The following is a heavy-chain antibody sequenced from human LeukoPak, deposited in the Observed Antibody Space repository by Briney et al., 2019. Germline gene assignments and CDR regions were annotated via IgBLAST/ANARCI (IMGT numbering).Heavy chain of an antibody. J-gene: IGHJ4*02. CDR1: GFTFSSFA. V-gene: IGHV3-23*01. Sequence: PGGSLRLSCAASGFTFSSFAMTWVRQAPGKGLEWVSAISGSGDSTYYADSVKGRFTISRDNSKNTLYLQMNSLRVEDTAVYYCAKKFPGHAPSTDWGQGTLVTVSS. CDR3: AKKFPGHAPSTD. D-gene: IGHD1-14*01. CDR2: ISGSGDST.